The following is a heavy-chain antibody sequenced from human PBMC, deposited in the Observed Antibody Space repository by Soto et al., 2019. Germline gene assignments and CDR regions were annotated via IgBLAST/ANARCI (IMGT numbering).Heavy chain of an antibody. J-gene: IGHJ3*02. CDR3: ARDRILRYFDWQNPDAFDI. D-gene: IGHD3-9*01. Sequence: ASVKVSCKDSGYTFTSNGISWVRQAPGQGLEWMGWISAYNGNTNYAQKLQGRVTMTTDTSTSTAYMELRSLRSDDTAVYYCARDRILRYFDWQNPDAFDIWGQGTMVTVSS. CDR2: ISAYNGNT. CDR1: GYTFTSNG. V-gene: IGHV1-18*01.